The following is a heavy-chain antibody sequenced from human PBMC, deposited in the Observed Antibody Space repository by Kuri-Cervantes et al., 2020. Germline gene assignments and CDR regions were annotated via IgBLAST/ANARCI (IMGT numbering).Heavy chain of an antibody. Sequence: SETLSLTCTVSGGSISSSSYYWSWIRQPPGKGLEWIGEINHSGSTNYNPSLKSRVTISVDTSKNQFSLKLSSVTAADTAVYYCARGRQNYYYYMDVWGKGTTVTVSS. V-gene: IGHV4-39*07. CDR1: GGSISSSSYY. CDR2: INHSGST. CDR3: ARGRQNYYYYMDV. J-gene: IGHJ6*03.